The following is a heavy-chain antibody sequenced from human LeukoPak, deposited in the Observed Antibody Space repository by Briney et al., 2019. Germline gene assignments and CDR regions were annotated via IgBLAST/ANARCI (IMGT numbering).Heavy chain of an antibody. D-gene: IGHD3-3*01. V-gene: IGHV5-51*01. J-gene: IGHJ4*02. Sequence: GASLKISCKGSGYTFSSYWIGWVRQRPGKGLEWMGIIYPGDCDTRYIPSFQGPVTISVDTSIGTAYLQWSSLKASDTAIYYCARQNDFRLDYWGQGTLVTVSS. CDR2: IYPGDCDT. CDR1: GYTFSSYW. CDR3: ARQNDFRLDY.